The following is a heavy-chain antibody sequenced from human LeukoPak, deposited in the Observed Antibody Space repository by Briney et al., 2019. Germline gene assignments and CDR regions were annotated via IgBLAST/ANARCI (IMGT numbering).Heavy chain of an antibody. D-gene: IGHD1-26*01. CDR1: GFTFSSYA. CDR3: VKDRGGSPFYGMDV. CDR2: ISGSGGST. J-gene: IGHJ6*02. Sequence: GGSLRLSCAASGFTFSSYAMSWVRQAPGKGLEWVSGISGSGGSTYYADSVKGRFTISRDNSKNTLYLPMNSLRAEDTAVYYCVKDRGGSPFYGMDVWGQGTTVTVSS. V-gene: IGHV3-23*01.